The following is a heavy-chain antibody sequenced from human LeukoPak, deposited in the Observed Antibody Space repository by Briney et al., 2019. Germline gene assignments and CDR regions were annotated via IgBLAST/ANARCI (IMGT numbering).Heavy chain of an antibody. CDR1: GFTFTSYN. V-gene: IGHV3-21*01. J-gene: IGHJ3*02. CDR2: ISSSTTYI. Sequence: GGSLRLSCAASGFTFTSYNMNWVRQAPGKGLEWVSSISSSTTYIYHADSVKGRFTISRDNAKNSLYLQMDSLRAEDTAMYYCARAGALDIWGQGTMVTVSS. CDR3: ARAGALDI.